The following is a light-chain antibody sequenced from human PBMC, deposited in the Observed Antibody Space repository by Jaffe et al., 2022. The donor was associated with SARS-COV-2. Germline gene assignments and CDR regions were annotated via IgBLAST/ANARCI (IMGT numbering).Light chain of an antibody. CDR3: SSYTTSSILV. J-gene: IGLJ3*02. V-gene: IGLV2-14*03. CDR1: SSDVGGYNY. Sequence: QSALTQPASVSGSPGQSITISCTGSSSDVGGYNYVSWYQHHPGKAPKLMIYDVSIRPSGVSNRFSGSRSGNTASLTISGLQAEDEADYYCSSYTTSSILVFGGGTKLTVL. CDR2: DVS.